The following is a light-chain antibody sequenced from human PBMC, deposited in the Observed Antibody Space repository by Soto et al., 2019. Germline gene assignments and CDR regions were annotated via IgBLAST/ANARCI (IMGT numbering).Light chain of an antibody. J-gene: IGKJ2*01. CDR2: DAS. V-gene: IGKV3-11*01. Sequence: EIVLTQFPATLSLSPGERATLSCRASQYISTYLAWYRQKPGQAPRLLISDASKRATGIPARFSGSGPGTDFTLTISTLEPEGSAIYYCQQRDNRPLYTFDQGPRPDIK. CDR1: QYISTY. CDR3: QQRDNRPLYT.